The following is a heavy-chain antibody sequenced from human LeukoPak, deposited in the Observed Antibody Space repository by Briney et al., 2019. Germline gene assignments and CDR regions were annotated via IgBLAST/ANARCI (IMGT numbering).Heavy chain of an antibody. CDR2: ISSSSSYI. J-gene: IGHJ4*02. CDR1: GFTFSSYS. D-gene: IGHD6-13*01. CDR3: ARDEGIAAAAFDY. Sequence: GGSLRLSCAASGFTFSSYSMSWVRQAPGKGLEWVSSISSSSSYIYYADSVKGRFTISRENAENSLYLQMNSLRAEDTAVYYCARDEGIAAAAFDYWGQGTLVTVSS. V-gene: IGHV3-21*01.